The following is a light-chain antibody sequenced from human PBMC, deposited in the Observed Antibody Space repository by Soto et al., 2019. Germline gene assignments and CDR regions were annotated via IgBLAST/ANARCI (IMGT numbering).Light chain of an antibody. J-gene: IGLJ2*01. V-gene: IGLV2-23*01. CDR1: SSDVGSYNL. CDR2: EDI. CDR3: CSYAGGASVV. Sequence: QSALTQPASVSGSPGQSITLSCTGSSSDVGSYNLVSWYQQHPGKAPKLLIYEDIERPPGVSNRFSGSKSGNTASLTISGLQTEDEADYYCCSYAGGASVVFGGGTKVTVL.